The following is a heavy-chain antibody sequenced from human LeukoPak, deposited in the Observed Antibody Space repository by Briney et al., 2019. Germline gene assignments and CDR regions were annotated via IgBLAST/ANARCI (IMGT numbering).Heavy chain of an antibody. V-gene: IGHV3-21*01. Sequence: PGGSLRLSCAASGFAFTSYTMSWVRHAPGKGLEWVSSIPSSSTSIYYADSLRGRFTVSRDNAKNSLYLQMNSLRAEDTAVYSCVRVEDWGAAGNRMDYWGQGTLVTVSS. CDR2: IPSSSTSI. CDR1: GFAFTSYT. D-gene: IGHD6-13*01. CDR3: VRVEDWGAAGNRMDY. J-gene: IGHJ4*02.